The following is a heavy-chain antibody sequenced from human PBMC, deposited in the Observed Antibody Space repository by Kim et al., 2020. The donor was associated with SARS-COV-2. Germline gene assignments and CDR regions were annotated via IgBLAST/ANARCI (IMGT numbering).Heavy chain of an antibody. V-gene: IGHV3-23*01. CDR1: GFTFSSYA. CDR3: AKVRGSGSYYNDWYFDY. CDR2: ISGSGGST. D-gene: IGHD3-10*01. Sequence: GGSLRLSCAASGFTFSSYAMSWVRQAPGKGLEWVSAISGSGGSTYYADSVKGRFTISRDNSKNTLYLQMNSLRAEDTAVYYCAKVRGSGSYYNDWYFDYWGQGTLVTVSS. J-gene: IGHJ4*02.